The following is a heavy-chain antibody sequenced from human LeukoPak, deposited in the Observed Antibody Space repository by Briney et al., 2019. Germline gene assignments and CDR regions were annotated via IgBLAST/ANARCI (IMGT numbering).Heavy chain of an antibody. J-gene: IGHJ3*02. Sequence: PSETLSLTCTVSGGSISSYYWSWIRQPPGKGLEWIGYIYYSGSTNYNPSLKSRVTISVDTSKNQFSLKLSSVTAADTAVYHCARHAFSDDAFDIWGQGTMVTVSS. CDR1: GGSISSYY. CDR2: IYYSGST. CDR3: ARHAFSDDAFDI. V-gene: IGHV4-59*08.